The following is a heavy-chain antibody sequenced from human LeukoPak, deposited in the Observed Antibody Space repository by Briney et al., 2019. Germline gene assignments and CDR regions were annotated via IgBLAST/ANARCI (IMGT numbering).Heavy chain of an antibody. D-gene: IGHD5-18*01. V-gene: IGHV3-15*01. CDR1: GFIFSNAW. J-gene: IGHJ4*02. Sequence: GGSLRLSCVGSGFIFSNAWMSWVRQAPGKGLKWVGRIKTETDGGTTDYAAPVKGRFTISRDDSKNTLYLQMNSLKTEDTAVYYCTTPQLWLRGALGYWGQGTLVTVTS. CDR2: IKTETDGGTT. CDR3: TTPQLWLRGALGY.